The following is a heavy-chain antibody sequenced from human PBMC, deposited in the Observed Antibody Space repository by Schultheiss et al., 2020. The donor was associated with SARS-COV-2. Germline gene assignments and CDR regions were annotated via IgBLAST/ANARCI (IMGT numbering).Heavy chain of an antibody. Sequence: SQTLSLTCTVSGASMSTHYWTWIRQPPGKGLEWIGYIYYSGSTNYNPSLKSRVTISIDTSNRQLSLRLISVTAADTAVYYCARLGPSTSWFDHWGQGAQVTVSS. CDR2: IYYSGST. CDR3: ARLGPSTSWFDH. D-gene: IGHD2-2*01. V-gene: IGHV4-59*08. J-gene: IGHJ5*02. CDR1: GASMSTHY.